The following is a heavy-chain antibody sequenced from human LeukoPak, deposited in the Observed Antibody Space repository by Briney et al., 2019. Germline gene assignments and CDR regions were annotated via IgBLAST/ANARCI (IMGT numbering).Heavy chain of an antibody. CDR2: IKEDGSDK. CDR3: ARDYLTAAGPGPTGHYGMDV. CDR1: GFTFGTYW. D-gene: IGHD6-13*01. Sequence: GGSLRLSCAASGFTFGTYWMSWVRRAPGKGLEWVANIKEDGSDKYYVDSVKGRFTISRDNAKNSLYLQMNSLRAEDTAVYYCARDYLTAAGPGPTGHYGMDVWGQGTTVTVSS. V-gene: IGHV3-7*01. J-gene: IGHJ6*02.